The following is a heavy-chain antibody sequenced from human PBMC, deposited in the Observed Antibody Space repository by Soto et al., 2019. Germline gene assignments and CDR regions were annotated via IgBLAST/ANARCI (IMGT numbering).Heavy chain of an antibody. Sequence: QVQLVQSGAEEKKPGASVKVSCKASGYTFTSYAMHWVRQAPGQRLEWMGWINAGNGNTKYSQKFQGRVTITRDTSASTAYMELSSLRSEDTAVYYCARDREVLWFGESSWDFWGQGTLVTVSS. D-gene: IGHD3-10*01. J-gene: IGHJ4*02. V-gene: IGHV1-3*05. CDR1: GYTFTSYA. CDR2: INAGNGNT. CDR3: ARDREVLWFGESSWDF.